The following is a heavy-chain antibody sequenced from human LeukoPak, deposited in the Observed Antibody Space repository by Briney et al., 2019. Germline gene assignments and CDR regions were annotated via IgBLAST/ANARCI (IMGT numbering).Heavy chain of an antibody. Sequence: GGSLRLSCEASGFSFTNTWMSWVRQAPGKGLEWVGRVKSKADDGTSDYAAPVQGRFTISRDDSKNTLSLQMNSLKTEDTAVYYCATEGGSGSYYGDDAFDMWGQGTMVTVSS. V-gene: IGHV3-15*01. J-gene: IGHJ3*02. CDR1: GFSFTNTW. D-gene: IGHD3-10*01. CDR2: VKSKADDGTS. CDR3: ATEGGSGSYYGDDAFDM.